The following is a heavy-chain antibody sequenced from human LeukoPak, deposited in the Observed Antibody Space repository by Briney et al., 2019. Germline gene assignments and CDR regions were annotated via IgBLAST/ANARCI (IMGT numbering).Heavy chain of an antibody. CDR2: FSGSGGST. D-gene: IGHD3-10*02. J-gene: IGHJ6*04. CDR1: GLTFSRYA. V-gene: IGHV3-23*01. Sequence: GGSQSLPCAACGLTFSRYAMSGARRARGKGLEWVSDFSGSGGSTFYADSEKGRFTIPRDNSKNTLYLQMKSQRPGDTAVYYCAELGITMIGGVWGKGTTVTISS. CDR3: AELGITMIGGV.